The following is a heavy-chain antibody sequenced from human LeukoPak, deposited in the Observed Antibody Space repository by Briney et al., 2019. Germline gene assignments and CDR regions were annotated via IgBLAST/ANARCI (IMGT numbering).Heavy chain of an antibody. CDR1: GNTFTSFH. V-gene: IGHV1-46*01. D-gene: IGHD3-22*01. CDR3: ARDQTFYFDSGGPNFDF. J-gene: IGHJ4*02. Sequence: ASVKVSCKASGNTFTSFHIHWVRQAPGQGLEYMGIIKVYGDTTIYAQRFQGRITMTRDTSTSTVYMELSSLNSEDTAVYYCARDQTFYFDSGGPNFDFWGQGSLVTVSS. CDR2: IKVYGDTT.